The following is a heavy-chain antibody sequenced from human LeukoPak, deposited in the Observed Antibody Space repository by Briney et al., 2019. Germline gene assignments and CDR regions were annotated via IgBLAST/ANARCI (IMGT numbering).Heavy chain of an antibody. J-gene: IGHJ3*02. D-gene: IGHD6-19*01. CDR3: ARVRIGVAGNTFDM. V-gene: IGHV1-2*06. CDR2: INPNSGGT. CDR1: GYTFTGYH. Sequence: GASVKVSCKASGYTFTGYHMHWVRQAPGQGLEWMGQINPNSGGTNYVQKFQGRVTMTRDTSFTTAYMELSGLRSDDTAVYYCARVRIGVAGNTFDMWGQGTMVTVS.